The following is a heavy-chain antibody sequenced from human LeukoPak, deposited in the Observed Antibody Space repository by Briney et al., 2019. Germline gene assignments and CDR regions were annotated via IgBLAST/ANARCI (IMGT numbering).Heavy chain of an antibody. D-gene: IGHD3-10*01. CDR1: GYTFTSYD. CDR3: ARFTMVPYDY. J-gene: IGHJ4*02. V-gene: IGHV1-8*01. CDR2: MNPNSGNT. Sequence: ASVKVSCKASGYTFTSYDINWVRQATGQGLEWMGWMNPNSGNTGYAQKFRGRVTMTRNTSISTAYMELSSLRSDDTAVYYCARFTMVPYDYWGQGTLVTVSS.